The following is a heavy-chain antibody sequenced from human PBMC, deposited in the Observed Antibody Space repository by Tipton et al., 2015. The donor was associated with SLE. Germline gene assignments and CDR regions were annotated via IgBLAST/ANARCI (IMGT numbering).Heavy chain of an antibody. J-gene: IGHJ3*02. Sequence: GSLRLSCAASGFSISDYYMNWIRQAPGKGLEWVSYISSNGKTIYYGDSVQGRFTISRDNAKNSLFLQMNSLRAGDTAVYYCARSNYDYIWGSYRASAAADAFDIWGQGTMVTVSS. CDR2: ISSNGKTI. V-gene: IGHV3-11*04. D-gene: IGHD3-16*02. CDR1: GFSISDYY. CDR3: ARSNYDYIWGSYRASAAADAFDI.